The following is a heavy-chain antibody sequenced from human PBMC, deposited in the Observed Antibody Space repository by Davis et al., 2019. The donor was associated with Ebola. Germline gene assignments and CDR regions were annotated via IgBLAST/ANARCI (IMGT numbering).Heavy chain of an antibody. CDR3: ARDPDTYYDFWSGYHPRVGAFDI. Sequence: GESLKISCAASGFTVSSNYMSWVRQAPGKGLEWVSLIYSGGSTYYADSVKGRFTISRDNAKNSLYLQMNSLRAEDTAVYYCARDPDTYYDFWSGYHPRVGAFDIWGQGTMVTVSS. D-gene: IGHD3-3*01. V-gene: IGHV3-53*01. J-gene: IGHJ3*02. CDR2: IYSGGST. CDR1: GFTVSSNY.